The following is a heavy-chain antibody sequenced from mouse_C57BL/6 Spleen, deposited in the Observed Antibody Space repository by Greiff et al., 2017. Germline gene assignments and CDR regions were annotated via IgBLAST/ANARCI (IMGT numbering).Heavy chain of an antibody. D-gene: IGHD1-1*01. Sequence: EVKVEESGEGLVKPGGSLKLSCAASGFTFSSYAMSWVRQTPEKRLEWVAYISSGGDYIYYADTVKGRFTISRDNARNTLYLQMSSLKSEDTAMYYCTREVYGKGYFDGWGTGTTVTVSS. J-gene: IGHJ1*03. CDR3: TREVYGKGYFDG. V-gene: IGHV5-9-1*02. CDR2: ISSGGDYI. CDR1: GFTFSSYA.